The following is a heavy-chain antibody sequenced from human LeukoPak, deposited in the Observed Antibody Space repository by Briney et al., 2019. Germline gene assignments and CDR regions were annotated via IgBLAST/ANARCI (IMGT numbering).Heavy chain of an antibody. V-gene: IGHV3-53*01. Sequence: GGSLRLSCAGSGFTVSDSFMAWVRQAPGKGLEWVSLIDGHGNTYYTDSVKGRFTISRDNSKDTLFLQMSSLRAQDTAIYYCATSLDVAVRGVFFDYWGQGTLVSVSS. D-gene: IGHD3-10*01. CDR3: ATSLDVAVRGVFFDY. CDR1: GFTVSDSF. CDR2: IDGHGNT. J-gene: IGHJ4*02.